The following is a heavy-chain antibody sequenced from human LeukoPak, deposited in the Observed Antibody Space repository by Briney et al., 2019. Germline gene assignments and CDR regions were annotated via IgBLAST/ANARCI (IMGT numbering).Heavy chain of an antibody. V-gene: IGHV3-74*01. J-gene: IGHJ4*02. Sequence: GGSLRLSCVASGFTFSSYWMHWVRQVPGKGPVWVSEIDGDGSKTGHADSVKGRFTISRDNAKNSLYLQMNSLRAEDTAVYYCARETTRHPIDYWGQGTLVTVSS. D-gene: IGHD1-14*01. CDR2: IDGDGSKT. CDR3: ARETTRHPIDY. CDR1: GFTFSSYW.